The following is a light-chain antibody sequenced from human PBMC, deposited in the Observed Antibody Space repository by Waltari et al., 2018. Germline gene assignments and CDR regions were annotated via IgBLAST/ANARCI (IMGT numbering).Light chain of an antibody. CDR3: QQYGSSPLYT. CDR1: QSVGSSY. CDR2: GAS. J-gene: IGKJ2*01. V-gene: IGKV3-20*01. Sequence: EIVLTQSPGTLSLSPGERATLSCRASQSVGSSYLAWYQPKPGQAPRLLIHGASTRATGIPDRFSGTGSGTDFTLTISRLEPEDFAVYYCQQYGSSPLYTFGQGTKLEIK.